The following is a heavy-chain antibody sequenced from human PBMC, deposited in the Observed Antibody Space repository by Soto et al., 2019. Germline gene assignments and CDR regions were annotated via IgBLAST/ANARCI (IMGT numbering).Heavy chain of an antibody. V-gene: IGHV4-31*03. J-gene: IGHJ5*02. CDR3: ASVLRQDHSGSGSYQQRRNNCLDT. Sequence: SETXSLTCTFSGVSISSGCYYWGWIRQHPGKGLEWIGYIYYSGSTYYNPSLKSRVTISVDTPKTPFSLKPSSVTAAATAVHSCASVLRQDHSGSGSYQQRRNNCLDTWGQGTRVTVSA. D-gene: IGHD3-10*01. CDR1: GVSISSGCYY. CDR2: IYYSGST.